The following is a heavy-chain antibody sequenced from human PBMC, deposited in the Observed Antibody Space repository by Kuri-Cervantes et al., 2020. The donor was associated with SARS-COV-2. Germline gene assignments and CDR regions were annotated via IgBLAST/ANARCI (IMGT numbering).Heavy chain of an antibody. D-gene: IGHD6-19*01. J-gene: IGHJ4*02. Sequence: GESLKISCAASGFTFSSYSMNWVRQAPGKGLEWVSYISSSSSYIYYADSVKGRFTISRDNAKNSLYLQMNSLRAEDTAVYYCARDGGIAVAAHFDYWGQGSLVTVSS. CDR1: GFTFSSYS. CDR2: ISSSSSYI. V-gene: IGHV3-21*05. CDR3: ARDGGIAVAAHFDY.